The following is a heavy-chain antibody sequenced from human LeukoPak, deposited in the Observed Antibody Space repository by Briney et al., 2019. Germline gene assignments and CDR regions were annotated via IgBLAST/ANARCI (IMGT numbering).Heavy chain of an antibody. CDR2: INPSGGST. J-gene: IGHJ4*02. V-gene: IGHV1-46*01. CDR1: GYTFTSYY. CDR3: ASFDWGSPLGY. D-gene: IGHD3-9*01. Sequence: ASVKVSCKASGYTFTSYYMHWVRQAPGQGLEWMGIINPSGGSTSYAQKFQGRVTMTRDTSTSTVYMELSRLRSDDTAVYYCASFDWGSPLGYWGQGTLVTVSS.